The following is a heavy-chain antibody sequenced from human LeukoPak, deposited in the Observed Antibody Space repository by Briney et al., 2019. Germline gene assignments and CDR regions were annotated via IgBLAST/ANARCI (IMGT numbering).Heavy chain of an antibody. J-gene: IGHJ5*02. CDR1: GFTFSGSA. CDR2: IRGKGYSDPP. D-gene: IGHD3-16*01. CDR3: TVPQSGGNWFDP. Sequence: GGSLKLFCAASGFTFSGSAIHWVRQASGKGLEWVGRIRGKGYSDPPAYAASVRGRFTISRDDSKSTAYLQMNSLKAEDTAVYFCTVPQSGGNWFDPWGPGTLVTVSS. V-gene: IGHV3-73*01.